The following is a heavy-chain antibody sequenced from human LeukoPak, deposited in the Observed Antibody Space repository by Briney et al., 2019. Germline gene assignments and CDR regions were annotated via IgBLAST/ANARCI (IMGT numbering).Heavy chain of an antibody. J-gene: IGHJ4*02. V-gene: IGHV4-39*01. CDR3: ARHGAHYYSGSGSYYTTAFDS. CDR1: GGSISSSSFY. D-gene: IGHD3-10*01. CDR2: IYYSGST. Sequence: SETLSLTCTVSGGSISSSSFYWDWIRQPPGKGLEWIAAIYYSGSTYYNPSLKSRVTISVDTSKNQFSLRPSSVTAADTAIYYCARHGAHYYSGSGSYYTTAFDSWGQGTLVTVSS.